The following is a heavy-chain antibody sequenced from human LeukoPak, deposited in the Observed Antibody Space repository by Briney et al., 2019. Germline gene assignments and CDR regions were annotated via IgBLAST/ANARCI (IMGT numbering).Heavy chain of an antibody. CDR1: GFTFSSYG. V-gene: IGHV3-33*01. CDR2: IWYDGSNK. CDR3: ARDYRYVNYYYGMDV. Sequence: GRSLRLSCAASGFTFSSYGMHWVRQAPGKGLEWVAVIWYDGSNKYYADSVKGRFTISRDNSKNTLYLQMNSLRAEDTAVYYCARDYRYVNYYYGMDVWGQGTTVTVSS. J-gene: IGHJ6*02. D-gene: IGHD3-16*02.